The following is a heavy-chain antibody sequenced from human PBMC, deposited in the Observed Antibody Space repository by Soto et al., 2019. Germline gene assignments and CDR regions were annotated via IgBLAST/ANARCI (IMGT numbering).Heavy chain of an antibody. CDR1: GDSMTGRY. CDR3: ARFWGRTFDY. V-gene: IGHV4-59*11. J-gene: IGHJ4*02. Sequence: PSETLSLTCTVSGDSMTGRYWSWIRQPPGKGLEWIGYIYYSGSTKYNPSLKSRVTISVDTSKNQFSLKLSSVTAADTAVYYCARFWGRTFDYWGQGTLVTVSS. CDR2: IYYSGST. D-gene: IGHD3-16*01.